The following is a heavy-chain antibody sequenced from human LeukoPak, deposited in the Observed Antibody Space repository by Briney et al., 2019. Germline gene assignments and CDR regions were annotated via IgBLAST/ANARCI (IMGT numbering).Heavy chain of an antibody. D-gene: IGHD3-22*01. CDR1: GGSISSGDYY. J-gene: IGHJ6*02. V-gene: IGHV4-30-4*01. CDR2: IYYSGST. Sequence: SQTLSVTCTVSGGSISSGDYYWSWIRQPPGKGLEWIGYIYYSGSTYYNPSLKSRVTISVDTSKNQFSLKLSSVTAADTAVYYCARVQHYYDSSYGMDVWGQGTTVTVSS. CDR3: ARVQHYYDSSYGMDV.